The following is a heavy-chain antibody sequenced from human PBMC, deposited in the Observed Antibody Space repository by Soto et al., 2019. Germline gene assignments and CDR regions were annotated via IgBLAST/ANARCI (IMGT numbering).Heavy chain of an antibody. CDR2: IYYSWRT. D-gene: IGHD6-13*01. J-gene: IGHJ3*01. Sequence: QLQLQESGPGLVKPSETLSLTCTVSGGSISSSTYYWGWIRQPPGKGLEWIAGIYYSWRTHYNPSLERRVPISVGTSKNPFPPGLSSVTGADQAVDFCARYSYGSSHSWSPVLGQGEMVNGSS. V-gene: IGHV4-39*01. CDR3: ARYSYGSSHSWSPV. CDR1: GGSISSSTYY.